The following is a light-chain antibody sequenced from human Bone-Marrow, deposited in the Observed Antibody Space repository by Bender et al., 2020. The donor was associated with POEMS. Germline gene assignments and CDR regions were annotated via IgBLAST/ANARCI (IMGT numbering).Light chain of an antibody. CDR1: GNDIGNYNY. Sequence: QSALTQPASVSGSPGQSITISCTGTGNDIGNYNYVSWYRQDPGTAPKLIIYDVSSRPSGVSNRFSGSKSATTASLTISRLRAEDEADYYCAVWDDSLNGWVFGGGTKLTVL. CDR3: AVWDDSLNGWV. J-gene: IGLJ3*02. V-gene: IGLV2-14*01. CDR2: DVS.